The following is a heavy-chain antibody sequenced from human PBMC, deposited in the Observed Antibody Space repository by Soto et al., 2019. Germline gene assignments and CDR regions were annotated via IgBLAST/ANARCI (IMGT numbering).Heavy chain of an antibody. CDR2: IYSGGST. J-gene: IGHJ3*02. V-gene: IGHV3-53*01. CDR3: ARGPSPSMVRGVRFRSNAFDI. D-gene: IGHD3-10*01. CDR1: GFTVSSNY. Sequence: GGSLRLSCAASGFTVSSNYMSWVRQAPGKGLEWVSVIYSGGSTYYADSVKGRFTISRDNSKNTLYLQMNSMRAEDTAVYYCARGPSPSMVRGVRFRSNAFDIWGQGTMVTVSS.